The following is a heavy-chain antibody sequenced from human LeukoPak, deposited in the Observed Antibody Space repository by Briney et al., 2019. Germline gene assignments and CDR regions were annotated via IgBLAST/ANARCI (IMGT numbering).Heavy chain of an antibody. J-gene: IGHJ6*02. V-gene: IGHV1-8*01. Sequence: ASVKVSCKASGYTFTSYDINWVRQATGQGLEWMGWMSPNSGNTDYAQKFQGRVTMTRNTSISTAYMELSSLRSEDTAVYYCAREATMIVGLVYYYYGMDVWGQGTTVTVSS. CDR1: GYTFTSYD. D-gene: IGHD3-22*01. CDR3: AREATMIVGLVYYYYGMDV. CDR2: MSPNSGNT.